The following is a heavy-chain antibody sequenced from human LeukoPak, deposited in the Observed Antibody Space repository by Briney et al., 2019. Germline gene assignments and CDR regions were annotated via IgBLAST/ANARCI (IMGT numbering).Heavy chain of an antibody. CDR1: GGTFSSYA. J-gene: IGHJ5*02. CDR2: IIPIFGTA. Sequence: SVKVSCKASGGTFSSYAISWVRQAPGQGLEWMGGIIPIFGTANYAQKFQGRVTITADESTSTAYMELSSLRSEDTAVYYCARDYDYGGNGSNWFDPWGQGTLVTVSS. CDR3: ARDYDYGGNGSNWFDP. V-gene: IGHV1-69*13. D-gene: IGHD4-23*01.